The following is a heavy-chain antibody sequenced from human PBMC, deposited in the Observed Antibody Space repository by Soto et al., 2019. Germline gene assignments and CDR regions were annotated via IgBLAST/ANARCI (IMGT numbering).Heavy chain of an antibody. CDR1: GFTFSDYY. D-gene: IGHD1-26*01. Sequence: GGSLRLSCAASGFTFSDYYMSWIRQAPGKGLEWVSYISSSSSDTNYADSVRGRFTISRDNAKNSLYLQMNGLRAEDTAVYYCVRDIARVGDTYYYDYWGQGTLVTVSS. CDR3: VRDIARVGDTYYYDY. V-gene: IGHV3-11*06. CDR2: ISSSSSDT. J-gene: IGHJ4*02.